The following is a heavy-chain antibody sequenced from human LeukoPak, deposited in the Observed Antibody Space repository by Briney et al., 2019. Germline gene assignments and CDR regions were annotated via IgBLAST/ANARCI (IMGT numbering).Heavy chain of an antibody. Sequence: SGTLSLTCGVSGGSISAYFWSWIRQPPGKGLEWVGYISHRGDTNYSPSLKSRVTISVDTSKNQISLNLGSVTAADMAVYYCARPNYESSGHDAFDIWGRGTMVTVSS. CDR3: ARPNYESSGHDAFDI. V-gene: IGHV4-59*08. CDR1: GGSISAYF. J-gene: IGHJ3*02. CDR2: ISHRGDT. D-gene: IGHD3-22*01.